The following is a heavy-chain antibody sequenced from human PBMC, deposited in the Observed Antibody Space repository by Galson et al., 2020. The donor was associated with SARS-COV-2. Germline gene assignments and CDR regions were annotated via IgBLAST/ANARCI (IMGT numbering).Heavy chain of an antibody. Sequence: GESLKISCAPPGVTLTSYGLHWVRQTPGKGLEWVALLSYDGITTKYLDSVKGRFIISRDNSKNTLYLQMNSLRGEDTAVYYCVKGASSFDLWGQGTLVTVSS. CDR1: GVTLTSYG. CDR3: VKGASSFDL. CDR2: LSYDGITT. J-gene: IGHJ5*02. V-gene: IGHV3-30*18. D-gene: IGHD6-19*01.